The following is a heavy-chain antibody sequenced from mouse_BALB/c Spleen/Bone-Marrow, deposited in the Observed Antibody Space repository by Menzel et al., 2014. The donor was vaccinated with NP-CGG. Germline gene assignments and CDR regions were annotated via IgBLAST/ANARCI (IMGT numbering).Heavy chain of an antibody. Sequence: QVQLKESGAELARPGASLKMSCRTSGYTFTSYTVHWIKQRPGQGLEWIGYINPSSNYTNYNQKFKDKATLTADKSSNTAYMQLSSLTSEGSAVYYCARSMIIYFAMDYWGQGTSVTVSS. CDR1: GYTFTSYT. V-gene: IGHV1-4*01. J-gene: IGHJ4*01. D-gene: IGHD2-3*01. CDR3: ARSMIIYFAMDY. CDR2: INPSSNYT.